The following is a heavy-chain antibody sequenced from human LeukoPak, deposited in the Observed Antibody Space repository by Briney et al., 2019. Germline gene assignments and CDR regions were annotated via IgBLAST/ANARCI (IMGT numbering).Heavy chain of an antibody. Sequence: PSQTLSLTCTVSGGSISSGDYYWSWIRQPPGKGLEWIGYTYYSGSTYYNPSLKSRVTISVDTSKNQFSLKLSSVTAADTAMYYCARGIDYGGNSFIDYWGQGTLVTVSS. CDR3: ARGIDYGGNSFIDY. CDR1: GGSISSGDYY. V-gene: IGHV4-30-4*01. J-gene: IGHJ4*02. CDR2: TYYSGST. D-gene: IGHD4-23*01.